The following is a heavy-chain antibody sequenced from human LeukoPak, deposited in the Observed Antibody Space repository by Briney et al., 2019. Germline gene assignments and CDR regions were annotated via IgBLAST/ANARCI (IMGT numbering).Heavy chain of an antibody. CDR2: IDPSDSYT. V-gene: IGHV5-10-1*01. Sequence: GESLKISCKGSGYSFTSYWISWVRQMPGKGLEWMGRIDPSDSYTNYSPSFQGHVTISADKSISTAYLQWSSLKASDTAMYYCARRGDPIRASDYWGQGTLVTVSS. J-gene: IGHJ4*02. D-gene: IGHD3-10*01. CDR3: ARRGDPIRASDY. CDR1: GYSFTSYW.